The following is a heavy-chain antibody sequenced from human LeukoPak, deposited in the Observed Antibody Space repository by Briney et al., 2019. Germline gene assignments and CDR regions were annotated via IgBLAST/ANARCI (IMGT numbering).Heavy chain of an antibody. D-gene: IGHD4-17*01. J-gene: IGHJ4*02. CDR2: ISGSGGST. V-gene: IGHV3-23*01. Sequence: GGSLRLSCAASGFTFSSYAMSWVRQAPGKGLEWVSAISGSGGSTYYADSVKGRFTISRDNSKNTLYLQMNSLRAEDTAVYYCAKVHPTPPSDYGDYDYWGQGTLVTVSS. CDR3: AKVHPTPPSDYGDYDY. CDR1: GFTFSSYA.